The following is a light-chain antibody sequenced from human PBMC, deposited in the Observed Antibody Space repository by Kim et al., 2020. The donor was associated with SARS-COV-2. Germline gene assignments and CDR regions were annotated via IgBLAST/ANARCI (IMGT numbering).Light chain of an antibody. Sequence: GQGVSISCSGSSSNIGTNNVNWYQQVPGTAPKLLIFSNSQRPTGVPDRFSGSKSGTSASLAISGLQSEDEADYYCGTWDGSLNSRVFGGGTQLTVL. CDR2: SNS. V-gene: IGLV1-44*01. CDR1: SSNIGTNN. CDR3: GTWDGSLNSRV. J-gene: IGLJ3*02.